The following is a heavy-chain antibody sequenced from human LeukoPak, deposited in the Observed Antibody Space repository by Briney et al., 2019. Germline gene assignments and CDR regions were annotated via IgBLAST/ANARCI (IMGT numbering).Heavy chain of an antibody. CDR2: ISYDGSNK. CDR1: GFTFSSCA. J-gene: IGHJ4*02. Sequence: PGGSLRLSCAASGFTFSSCAMHWVRQAPGKGLEWVAVISYDGSNKYYADSVKGRFTISRDNSKNTLYLQMNSLRAEDTAVYYCARDGDYGDYALDYWGQGTLVTVSS. CDR3: ARDGDYGDYALDY. V-gene: IGHV3-30*04. D-gene: IGHD4-17*01.